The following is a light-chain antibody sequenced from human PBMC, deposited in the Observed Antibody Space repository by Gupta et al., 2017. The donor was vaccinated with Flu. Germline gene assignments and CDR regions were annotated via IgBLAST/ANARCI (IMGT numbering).Light chain of an antibody. J-gene: IGLJ2*01. V-gene: IGLV3-21*02. CDR2: DDS. CDR1: NIGSKS. CDR3: QVWDSYNDHVV. Sequence: SYVLTQPPSVSVAPGPTATLPGGGNNIGSKSVHWSQQKPGQAPVLVVYDDSGRPSGIPDRFSGSNSGNTATLAISRVEAGDEADYYCQVWDSYNDHVVFGGGTKLTVL.